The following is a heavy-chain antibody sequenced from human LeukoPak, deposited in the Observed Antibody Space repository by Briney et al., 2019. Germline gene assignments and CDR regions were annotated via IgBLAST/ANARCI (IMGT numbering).Heavy chain of an antibody. CDR2: ITWDGVNK. Sequence: GGSLRLSCAASGFTFNDYTMHWVRQAPGKGLEWVSLITWDGVNKYYADSVKGRLTISRDNSKNSLYLQMNSLRTEDTALYYCAKDIRGSSGWYYSDNWGQGTLVTVSS. CDR3: AKDIRGSSGWYYSDN. V-gene: IGHV3-43*01. J-gene: IGHJ4*02. D-gene: IGHD6-19*01. CDR1: GFTFNDYT.